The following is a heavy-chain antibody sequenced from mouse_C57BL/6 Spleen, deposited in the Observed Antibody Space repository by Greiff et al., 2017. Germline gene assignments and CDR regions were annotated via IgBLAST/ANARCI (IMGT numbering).Heavy chain of an antibody. V-gene: IGHV2-4*01. CDR2: IWSGGST. D-gene: IGHD2-2*01. CDR3: LKVTTFAY. Sequence: QVQLQQSGPGLVQPSQSLSITCTVSGFSLTSYGVHWVRQPPGKGLEWLGVIWSGGSTDYNAAFISRLSISKDNSKSQVFFKMNSLQADDTAIYYCLKVTTFAYWGQGTLVTVSA. CDR1: GFSLTSYG. J-gene: IGHJ3*01.